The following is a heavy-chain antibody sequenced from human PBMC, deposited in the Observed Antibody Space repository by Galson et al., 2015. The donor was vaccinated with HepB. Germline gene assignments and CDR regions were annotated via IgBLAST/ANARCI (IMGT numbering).Heavy chain of an antibody. J-gene: IGHJ3*02. CDR2: TYYRSKWYN. Sequence: CAISGDSVSSNSAAWNWIRQSPSRGLEWLGRTYYRSKWYNDYAVSVKSRITINPDTSKNQFSLQLNSVTPEDTAVYYCARADYYYDSIGYYGSGMNAFDIWGKGTMVTVSS. CDR3: ARADYYYDSIGYYGSGMNAFDI. CDR1: GDSVSSNSAA. D-gene: IGHD3-22*01. V-gene: IGHV6-1*01.